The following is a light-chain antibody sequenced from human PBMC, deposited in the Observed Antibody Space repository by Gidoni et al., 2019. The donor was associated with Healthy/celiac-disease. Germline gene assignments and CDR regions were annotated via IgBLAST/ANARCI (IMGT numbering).Light chain of an antibody. CDR2: GKN. CDR3: NSRDSSGNHVV. V-gene: IGLV3-19*01. Sequence: SELTQNPAVSVALGQTVRITCQGDSLRSYYASWYQQKPGQAPVLVIYGKNNRPSGIPDRFSGSSSGNTASLTITGAQAEDEADYYCNSRDSSGNHVVFGGGTKLTVL. J-gene: IGLJ2*01. CDR1: SLRSYY.